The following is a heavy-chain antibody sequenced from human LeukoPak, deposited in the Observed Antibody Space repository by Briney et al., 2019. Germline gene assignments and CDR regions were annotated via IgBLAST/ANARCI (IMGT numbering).Heavy chain of an antibody. V-gene: IGHV4-4*07. J-gene: IGHJ4*02. D-gene: IGHD3-10*01. CDR3: ASSTLWFGEVDY. CDR2: IYTSGST. CDR1: GGSISSYY. Sequence: SETLSLTCTVSGGSISSYYWSWIRQPAGKGLEWIGRIYTSGSTNYNPSLKSRVTMSVDTSKNHFSLKLSSVTAADTAVYYCASSTLWFGEVDYWGQGTLVTVSS.